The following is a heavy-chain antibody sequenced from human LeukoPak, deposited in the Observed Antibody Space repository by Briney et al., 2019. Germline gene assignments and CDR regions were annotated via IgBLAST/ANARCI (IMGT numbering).Heavy chain of an antibody. CDR3: ARRFGQLLYPLDY. Sequence: GGSLRLSCVASGFTFSSYSMSWARQAPGKGLDWVSSISGSGSDTYYAESVKGRFTVSRDNAKNSLLLEMSSLRAEDTAVYYCARRFGQLLYPLDYWGQGTLLTVSS. V-gene: IGHV3-21*01. CDR1: GFTFSSYS. CDR2: ISGSGSDT. D-gene: IGHD3-10*01. J-gene: IGHJ4*02.